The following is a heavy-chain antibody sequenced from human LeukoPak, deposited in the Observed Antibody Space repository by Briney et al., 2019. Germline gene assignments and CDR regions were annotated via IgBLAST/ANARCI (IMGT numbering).Heavy chain of an antibody. V-gene: IGHV3-21*01. Sequence: AGPLRLYCAASGVTFSSYSLNWVREAPGKELEWVSSISSSSSYIYYADSVKGRFTISRDNAKNSLYLQMNSLRAEDTAVYYCARAPIAAAGQSWWDYWGQGTLVTVSS. J-gene: IGHJ4*02. CDR2: ISSSSSYI. D-gene: IGHD6-13*01. CDR3: ARAPIAAAGQSWWDY. CDR1: GVTFSSYS.